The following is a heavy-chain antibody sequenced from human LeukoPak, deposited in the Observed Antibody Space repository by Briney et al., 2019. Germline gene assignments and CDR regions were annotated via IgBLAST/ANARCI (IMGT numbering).Heavy chain of an antibody. Sequence: GRAPKPSSSGPRFTLSSHFFYSVRQAPSQGVGGGAVISYDGSNKYYADSVKGRFTISRDNSKNTLYLQMNSLRAEDTAVYYCARDASPRSPYYFDYWGQGTLVTVSS. CDR1: RFTLSSHF. CDR2: ISYDGSNK. J-gene: IGHJ4*02. CDR3: ARDASPRSPYYFDY. V-gene: IGHV3-30-3*01. D-gene: IGHD2-2*01.